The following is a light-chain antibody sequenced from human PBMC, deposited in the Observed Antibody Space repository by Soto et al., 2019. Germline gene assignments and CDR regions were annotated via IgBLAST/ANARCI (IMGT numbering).Light chain of an antibody. CDR2: AAS. V-gene: IGKV1D-12*01. J-gene: IGKJ5*01. CDR3: QQANSFPRT. Sequence: DIQMTQSPSSVSASVGDRVTITCRASQGISNWLAWYQQKPGEAPTLLIYAASSLQGGVPTRFSGSGSGTDFTLTIISLQPEDFATYYCQQANSFPRTFGQGTRLEIK. CDR1: QGISNW.